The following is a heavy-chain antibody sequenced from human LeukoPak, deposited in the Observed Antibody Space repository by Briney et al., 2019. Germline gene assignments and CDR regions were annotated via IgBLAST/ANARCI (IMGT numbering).Heavy chain of an antibody. CDR3: ARQRPYYDFWSGYWRPQTFDY. V-gene: IGHV5-51*01. D-gene: IGHD3-3*01. CDR1: GYSFTSYW. CDR2: IYPGDSDT. Sequence: GESLKISCKGSGYSFTSYWIGWVRQMPRKGLEWMGIIYPGDSDTRYSPSFQGQVTISADKSISTAYLQWSSLKASDTAMYYCARQRPYYDFWSGYWRPQTFDYWGQGTLVTVSS. J-gene: IGHJ4*02.